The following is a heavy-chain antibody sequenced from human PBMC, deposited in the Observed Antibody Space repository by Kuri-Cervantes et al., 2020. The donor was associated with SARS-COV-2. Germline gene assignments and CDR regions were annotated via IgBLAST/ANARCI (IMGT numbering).Heavy chain of an antibody. V-gene: IGHV3-23*01. D-gene: IGHD3-3*01. Sequence: GESLKISCAPSGFTFSIYAMNWVRQGPRKGLEWVSGISGSGATTYYADSVKGRFTISRDNSKNTLYLQMNSLRAEDTAVYYCAKEFLGKYDFWSGYRDAFDIWGQGTMVTVSS. CDR1: GFTFSIYA. CDR2: ISGSGATT. CDR3: AKEFLGKYDFWSGYRDAFDI. J-gene: IGHJ3*02.